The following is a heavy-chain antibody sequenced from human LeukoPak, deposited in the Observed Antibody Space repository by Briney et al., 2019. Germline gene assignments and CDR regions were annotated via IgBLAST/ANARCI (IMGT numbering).Heavy chain of an antibody. Sequence: GASVKVSCKASGYTFTNYYMHWVRQAPGQGLEWMGWINPNSGDTKYAQNLQGRVTLTSDTSINTAYMELTRLRSDDTAVYFCARVVSGGVIWAYWGQGTLVTVSS. J-gene: IGHJ4*02. CDR3: ARVVSGGVIWAY. CDR1: GYTFTNYY. CDR2: INPNSGDT. D-gene: IGHD3-10*01. V-gene: IGHV1-2*02.